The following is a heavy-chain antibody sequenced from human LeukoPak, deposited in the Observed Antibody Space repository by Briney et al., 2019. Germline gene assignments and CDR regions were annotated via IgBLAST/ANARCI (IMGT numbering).Heavy chain of an antibody. CDR1: GYTFTGYY. Sequence: ASVKVSCKASGYTFTGYYMHWVRQAPGQGLEWMEWINPNSGGTNYAQKFQGRVTMTRDTSINTVYMDLSSLRSDDTAVYYCARDRMGDCATTSCYLAYWGQGTQVTVSS. J-gene: IGHJ4*02. CDR3: ARDRMGDCATTSCYLAY. CDR2: INPNSGGT. V-gene: IGHV1-2*02. D-gene: IGHD2-2*01.